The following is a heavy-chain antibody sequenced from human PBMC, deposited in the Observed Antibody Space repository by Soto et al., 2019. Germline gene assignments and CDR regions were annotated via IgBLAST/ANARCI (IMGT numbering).Heavy chain of an antibody. J-gene: IGHJ5*02. CDR3: ARHESFGEFNWFDP. D-gene: IGHD3-10*01. CDR1: GGSISSSSYY. Sequence: TLSLTCTVSGGSISSSSYYWGWIRQPPGKGLGWIGSIYYSGSTYYNPSLKSRVTISVDTSKNQFSLKLSSVTAADTAVYYCARHESFGEFNWFDPWGQGTLVTVSS. V-gene: IGHV4-39*01. CDR2: IYYSGST.